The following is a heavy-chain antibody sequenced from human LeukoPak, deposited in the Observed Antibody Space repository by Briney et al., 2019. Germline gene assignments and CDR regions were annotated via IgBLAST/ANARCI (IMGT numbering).Heavy chain of an antibody. D-gene: IGHD3-3*01. CDR3: TREGSYYDFWSGDYSAFYYYYYMDV. CDR1: GFSLSAHT. CDR2: ISNSGTYI. V-gene: IGHV3-21*01. J-gene: IGHJ6*03. Sequence: GGSLRLSCAASGFSLSAHTMNWVRPAPGKRVEWVASISNSGTYIYYADSLQGRFTISRDNANNSLSLQMNSLRAEDTAVYYCTREGSYYDFWSGDYSAFYYYYYMDVWGKGTTVTVSS.